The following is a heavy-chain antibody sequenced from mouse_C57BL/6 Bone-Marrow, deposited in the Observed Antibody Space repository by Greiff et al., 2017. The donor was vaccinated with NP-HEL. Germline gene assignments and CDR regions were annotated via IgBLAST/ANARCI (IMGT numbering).Heavy chain of an antibody. V-gene: IGHV5-4*01. J-gene: IGHJ2*01. Sequence: EVHLVDSGGGLVKPGGSLKLSCAASGFTFSSYAMSWVRQTPEKRLEWVATISDGGSYTYYPDNVKGRFTISRDNAKNNLYLQMSHLKSEDTAMYYCARDLTPFDYWGQGTTLTVSS. CDR3: ARDLTPFDY. CDR1: GFTFSSYA. CDR2: ISDGGSYT.